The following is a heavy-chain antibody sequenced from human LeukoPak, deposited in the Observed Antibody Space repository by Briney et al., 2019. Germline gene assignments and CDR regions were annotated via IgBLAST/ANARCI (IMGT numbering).Heavy chain of an antibody. D-gene: IGHD6-19*01. J-gene: IGHJ5*02. Sequence: PGGSLRLFCAASGFTFSGYWMHWVRQAPGKGLVWVSRIHSDGSSTTYADSVKGRFTISRDNAKNTLYLQMNSLRAEDTAVYYCAREDAVAGTQINWFDPWGQGTLVTVSS. CDR3: AREDAVAGTQINWFDP. CDR2: IHSDGSST. V-gene: IGHV3-74*01. CDR1: GFTFSGYW.